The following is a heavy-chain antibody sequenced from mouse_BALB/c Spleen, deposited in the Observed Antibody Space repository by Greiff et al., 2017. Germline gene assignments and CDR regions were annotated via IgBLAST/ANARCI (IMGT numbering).Heavy chain of an antibody. CDR3: ARDGNYDY. Sequence: DLVKPGASVKLSCEASGYTFTSYWINWIKQRPGQGLEWIGRIAPGSGSTYYNEMFKGKATLTVDTSSSTAYIQLSSLSSEDSAVYFCARDGNYDYWGQGTTLTVSS. V-gene: IGHV1S41*01. J-gene: IGHJ2*01. D-gene: IGHD2-1*01. CDR1: GYTFTSYW. CDR2: IAPGSGST.